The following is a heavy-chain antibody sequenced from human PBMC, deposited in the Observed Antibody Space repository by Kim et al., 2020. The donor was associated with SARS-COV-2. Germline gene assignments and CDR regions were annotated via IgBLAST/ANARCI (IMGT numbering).Heavy chain of an antibody. V-gene: IGHV4-39*01. CDR2: SYYSGST. J-gene: IGHJ4*02. CDR1: GGSISSSSYY. D-gene: IGHD3-22*01. CDR3: TRQFAITWSDGYYADY. Sequence: SETLSLTCTVSGGSISSSSYYWGWIRQPPGKGLEWIGSSYYSGSTYYNPSLKSRVTISVDTSKNQFSLKLSSVTAEATAVYYCTRQFAITWSDGYYADYWGQGTRVTVSS.